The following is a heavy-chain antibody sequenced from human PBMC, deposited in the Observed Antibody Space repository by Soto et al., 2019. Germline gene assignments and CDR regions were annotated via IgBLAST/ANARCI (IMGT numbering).Heavy chain of an antibody. J-gene: IGHJ5*02. CDR3: ASSGAVAGTNWFDP. V-gene: IGHV4-31*03. Sequence: PSETLSLTCTVSGGSISSGGYYWSWIRQHPGKGLEWIGYIYYSGSTYYNPSLKSRVTISVDTSKNQFSLKLSSVTAADTAVYYCASSGAVAGTNWFDPWGQGTLVTVSS. D-gene: IGHD6-19*01. CDR2: IYYSGST. CDR1: GGSISSGGYY.